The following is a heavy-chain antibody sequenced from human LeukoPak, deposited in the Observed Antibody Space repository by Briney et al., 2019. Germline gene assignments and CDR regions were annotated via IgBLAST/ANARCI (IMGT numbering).Heavy chain of an antibody. CDR3: ARGCSGDRCYLRLYFDL. CDR1: GFTVSSYW. Sequence: PGGALRLSCAASGFTVSSYWMYWGRQDPGEGLVWGSRINSDGAITNYADSVKSRFSISRDNVKNNLYLQMSNVRAEDTAVYYCARGCSGDRCYLRLYFDLWGRGTLVTVSS. D-gene: IGHD2-15*01. V-gene: IGHV3-74*01. CDR2: INSDGAIT. J-gene: IGHJ2*01.